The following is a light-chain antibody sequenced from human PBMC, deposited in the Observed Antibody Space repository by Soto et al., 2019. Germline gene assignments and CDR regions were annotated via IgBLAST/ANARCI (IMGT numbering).Light chain of an antibody. V-gene: IGLV1-40*01. J-gene: IGLJ1*01. Sequence: QSVLTQPPSVSGAPGQRVTISCTGSSSNIGAGYDVHWYQQLPGTAPKLLVYGNSNRPSGVPDRFSGSKSDNTASLTISGLQAEDEADYYCCSYVSSKTYVFGTGTKVTVL. CDR2: GNS. CDR1: SSNIGAGYD. CDR3: CSYVSSKTYV.